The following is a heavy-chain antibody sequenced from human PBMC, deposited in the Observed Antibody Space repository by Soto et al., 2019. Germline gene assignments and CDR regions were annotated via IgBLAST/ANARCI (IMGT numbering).Heavy chain of an antibody. CDR3: ASPLSPKGGAMGYYYYYGMDV. CDR2: INPSGGST. Sequence: GASVKVSCKASGYTFTSYYMHWVRQAPXQGLEWMGIINPSGGSTSYAQKFQGRVTMTRDTSTSTVYMELSSLRSEDTAVYYCASPLSPKGGAMGYYYYYGMDVWGQGTTVTVSS. V-gene: IGHV1-46*01. J-gene: IGHJ6*02. D-gene: IGHD5-18*01. CDR1: GYTFTSYY.